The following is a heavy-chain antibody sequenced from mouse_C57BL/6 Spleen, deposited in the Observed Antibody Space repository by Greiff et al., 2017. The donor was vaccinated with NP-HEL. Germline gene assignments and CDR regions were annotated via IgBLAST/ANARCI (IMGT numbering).Heavy chain of an antibody. Sequence: VQLVESGPGLVQPSQSLSITCTVSGFSLTSYGVHWVRQSPGKGLEWLGVIWSGGSTDYNAAFISRLSISKDNSKSQVFFKMNSLQADDTAIYYCARNYDYDYDGYAMDYWGQGTSVTVSS. D-gene: IGHD2-4*01. CDR2: IWSGGST. CDR3: ARNYDYDYDGYAMDY. V-gene: IGHV2-2*01. CDR1: GFSLTSYG. J-gene: IGHJ4*01.